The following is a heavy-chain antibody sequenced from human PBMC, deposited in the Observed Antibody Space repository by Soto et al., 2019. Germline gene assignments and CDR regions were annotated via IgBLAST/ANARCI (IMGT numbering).Heavy chain of an antibody. D-gene: IGHD2-15*01. CDR2: IVPIVDTS. J-gene: IGHJ4*02. CDR1: GGTFSSYA. V-gene: IGHV1-69*12. CDR3: VRVVAIPGSAGN. Sequence: QVQLVQSGAEVRQPASSVKVSCKTSGGTFSSYAISWVRQAPGQGLEWMGGIVPIVDTSTYAQKFQGRVTITADESTSTVYMELSSLRSDDTAVYYCVRVVAIPGSAGNWGQGTLVTVSS.